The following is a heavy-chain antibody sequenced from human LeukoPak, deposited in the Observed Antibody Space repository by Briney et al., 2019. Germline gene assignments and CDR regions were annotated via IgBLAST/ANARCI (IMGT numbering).Heavy chain of an antibody. CDR2: IANDGSNK. CDR1: GFTFSSYA. J-gene: IGHJ4*02. Sequence: QSGGSLRLSCAASGFTFSSYAMYWVRQAPGKGLEWVTYIANDGSNKYYADSVKGRFTISRDNSKNTLYLQMNSLRAEDTAVYYCAREGYCSRSSCYFQFWGQGSLVTVSS. D-gene: IGHD2-2*01. CDR3: AREGYCSRSSCYFQF. V-gene: IGHV3-30-3*01.